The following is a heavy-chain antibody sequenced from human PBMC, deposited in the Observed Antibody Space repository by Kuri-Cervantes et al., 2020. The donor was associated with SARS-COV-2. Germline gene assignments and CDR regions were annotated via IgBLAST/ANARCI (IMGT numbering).Heavy chain of an antibody. CDR3: ATFSRIPAAGTGFES. J-gene: IGHJ4*02. D-gene: IGHD6-13*01. CDR1: GFTFSSYS. Sequence: GESLKISCAASGFTFSSYSMNWVRQAPGKGLEWASSISSSSSYIYYADSVKGRFTISRDNSKNTLFLQMNSLRAEDTAIYYCATFSRIPAAGTGFESWGQGSLVTVSS. V-gene: IGHV3-21*04. CDR2: ISSSSSYI.